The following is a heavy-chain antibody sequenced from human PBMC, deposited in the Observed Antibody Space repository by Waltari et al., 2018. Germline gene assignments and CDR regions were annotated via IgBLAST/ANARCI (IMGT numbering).Heavy chain of an antibody. Sequence: QLIESGGGVVPPGGSLRLSCATSGLSFRSFGLHRARQAPGQGLECVSFIPYDGSVTSYSESVRGRFTISRDNSLNTVFLQMNSLRPEDTGVYFCAKVKYYSGSGTYSPFDSWGPGTLVTVSS. J-gene: IGHJ4*02. V-gene: IGHV3-30*02. CDR1: GLSFRSFG. CDR2: IPYDGSVT. CDR3: AKVKYYSGSGTYSPFDS. D-gene: IGHD3-10*01.